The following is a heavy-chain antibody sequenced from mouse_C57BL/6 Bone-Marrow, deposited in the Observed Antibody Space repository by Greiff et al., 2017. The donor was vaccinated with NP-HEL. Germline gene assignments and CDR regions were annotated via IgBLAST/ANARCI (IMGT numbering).Heavy chain of an antibody. D-gene: IGHD1-1*01. J-gene: IGHJ4*01. CDR3: ARVYYGSGRYYAMDY. CDR1: GYAFSSSW. CDR2: IYPGDGDT. Sequence: VQVVESGPELVKPGASVKISCKASGYAFSSSWMNWVKQRPGKGLEWIGRIYPGDGDTNYNGKFKGKATLTADKSSSTAYMQLSSLTSEDSAVYFCARVYYGSGRYYAMDYWGQGTSVTVSS. V-gene: IGHV1-82*01.